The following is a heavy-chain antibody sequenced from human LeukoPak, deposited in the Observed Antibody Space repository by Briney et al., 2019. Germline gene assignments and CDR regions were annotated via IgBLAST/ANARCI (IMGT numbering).Heavy chain of an antibody. D-gene: IGHD4-23*01. CDR1: GGSISSHY. Sequence: TSETLSLTCTVSGGSISSHYWSWIRQPPGKGLEWIGYIYYSGSTNYNPSLKSRVTISVDTSKNQFSLKLSSVTAADTAVYYCARDYLGGNPDAFDIWGQGTMVTVSS. CDR3: ARDYLGGNPDAFDI. CDR2: IYYSGST. V-gene: IGHV4-59*11. J-gene: IGHJ3*02.